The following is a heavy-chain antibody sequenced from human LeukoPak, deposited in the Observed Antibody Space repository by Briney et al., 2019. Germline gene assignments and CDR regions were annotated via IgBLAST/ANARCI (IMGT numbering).Heavy chain of an antibody. Sequence: PSETLSLTCTVSGGSLIHYYWSWIRQPPGKGLEWIGYIYHSGSTNYNPPLKGRATISVDTSKNQISLRLGSVTAADTAVYYCARVDSGTYYMPFDYWGQGSLVTVSS. CDR2: IYHSGST. CDR1: GGSLIHYY. CDR3: ARVDSGTYYMPFDY. V-gene: IGHV4-59*01. D-gene: IGHD1-26*01. J-gene: IGHJ4*02.